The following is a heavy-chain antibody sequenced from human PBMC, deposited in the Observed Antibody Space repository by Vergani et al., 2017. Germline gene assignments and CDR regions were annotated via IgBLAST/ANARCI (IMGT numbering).Heavy chain of an antibody. D-gene: IGHD3-22*01. CDR3: TTEFEWSRITMIVVDKKLDY. CDR2: IKSKTDGGTT. CDR1: GFTFSNAW. J-gene: IGHJ4*02. V-gene: IGHV3-15*01. Sequence: EVQLVESGGGLVKPGGSLRLSCAASGFTFSNAWMSWVRQAPGKGLEWVGRIKSKTDGGTTDYAAPVEGRFTISRDDSKNTLYLQMNSLKTEDTAVYYCTTEFEWSRITMIVVDKKLDYWGQGTLVTVSS.